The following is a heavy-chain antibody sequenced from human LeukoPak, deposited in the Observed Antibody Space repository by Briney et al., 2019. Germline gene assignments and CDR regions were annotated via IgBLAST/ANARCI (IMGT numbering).Heavy chain of an antibody. CDR1: GYTFTGYY. Sequence: ASVKVSCKASGYTFTGYYMHWVRQAPGQGLEWMGRINPNSGGTNYAQKFQGRVTMTRDTSISTAYMELSRLRSDDTAVYYCARAGYCSGGSCYSNWFDPWGQGTLVTVSS. CDR2: INPNSGGT. J-gene: IGHJ5*02. CDR3: ARAGYCSGGSCYSNWFDP. D-gene: IGHD2-15*01. V-gene: IGHV1-2*06.